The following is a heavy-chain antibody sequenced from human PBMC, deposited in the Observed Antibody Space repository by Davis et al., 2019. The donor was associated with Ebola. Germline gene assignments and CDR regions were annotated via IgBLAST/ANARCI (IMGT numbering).Heavy chain of an antibody. J-gene: IGHJ6*02. Sequence: GESLKISCAASGLTVSSNYMSWVRQTPGKGLEWVSVIYSGGYTYYADSVKGRFTISRDNSKNTLYLQMNSLRAEDTAVYYCARDQGYCSGGSCHYYYYGMDVWGQGTTVTVSS. CDR1: GLTVSSNY. CDR2: IYSGGYT. CDR3: ARDQGYCSGGSCHYYYYGMDV. D-gene: IGHD2-15*01. V-gene: IGHV3-53*05.